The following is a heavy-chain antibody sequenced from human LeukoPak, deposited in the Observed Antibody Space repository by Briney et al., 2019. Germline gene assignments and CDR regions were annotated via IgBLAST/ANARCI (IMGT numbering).Heavy chain of an antibody. D-gene: IGHD1-26*01. V-gene: IGHV4-34*01. CDR3: ARGQWEIRFDP. CDR1: GGSFSGYY. J-gene: IGHJ5*02. Sequence: SETLSLTCAVYGGSFSGYYWSWIRQPPGKGLEWIGEINHSGSTNYNPSLKSRVTISVDTSKNQFSLKLNSVTAADMAVYYCARGQWEIRFDPWGQGTLVTVSS. CDR2: INHSGST.